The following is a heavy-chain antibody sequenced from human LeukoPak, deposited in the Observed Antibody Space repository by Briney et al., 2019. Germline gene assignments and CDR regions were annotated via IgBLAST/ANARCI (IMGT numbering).Heavy chain of an antibody. V-gene: IGHV4-59*01. CDR2: IYYSGST. Sequence: PSETLSLTCAVSGGSISSYYWSWIRQPPGKGLEWIGYIYYSGSTNYNPSLKSRVTISVDTSKNQFSLKLSSVTAADTAVYYCARELAVAGVHRRHIMDVWGKGTTVTISS. D-gene: IGHD6-19*01. CDR1: GGSISSYY. J-gene: IGHJ6*03. CDR3: ARELAVAGVHRRHIMDV.